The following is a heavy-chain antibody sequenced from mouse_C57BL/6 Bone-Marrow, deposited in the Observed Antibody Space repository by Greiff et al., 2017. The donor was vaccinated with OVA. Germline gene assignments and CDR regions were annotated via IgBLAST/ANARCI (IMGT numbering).Heavy chain of an antibody. CDR3: ARVDGYLFAY. Sequence: EVQVVESGGGLVQSGRSLRLSCATSGFTFSDFYMEWVRQAPGKGLEWIAASRNKANDYTTEYSASVKGRFIVSRDTSQSILYLQMNALRAEDTAIYYCARVDGYLFAYWGQGTLVTVSA. D-gene: IGHD2-3*01. V-gene: IGHV7-1*01. CDR2: SRNKANDYTT. J-gene: IGHJ3*01. CDR1: GFTFSDFY.